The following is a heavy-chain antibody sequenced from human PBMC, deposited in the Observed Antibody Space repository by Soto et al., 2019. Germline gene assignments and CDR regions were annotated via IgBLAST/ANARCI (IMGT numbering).Heavy chain of an antibody. Sequence: QVQLVQSGAEVKKPGSSVKVSCKASGGTFSSYAISWVRQAPGQGLEWMGGIIPIFGTANYAQKFQGRVTITADESTSTAYMELSSLRSEDTAVYYCARDHYRRDGYTLYWFDPWGQGTLVTVSS. D-gene: IGHD3-16*02. CDR2: IIPIFGTA. CDR3: ARDHYRRDGYTLYWFDP. CDR1: GGTFSSYA. J-gene: IGHJ5*02. V-gene: IGHV1-69*01.